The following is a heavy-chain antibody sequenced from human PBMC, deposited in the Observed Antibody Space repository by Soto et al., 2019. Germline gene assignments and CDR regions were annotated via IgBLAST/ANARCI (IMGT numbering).Heavy chain of an antibody. CDR1: GGSVSDGIYY. D-gene: IGHD5-18*01. CDR3: AREGWLHTNRGFDY. Sequence: SETLSLTCTVSGGSVSDGIYYWSWIRQPPGKGMEWIGDIHYTGNTNYNPSLNPSLKSRLTISVETSKNQFFLKLTSVTAADTAVYFCAREGWLHTNRGFDYWGQGIPVT. CDR2: IHYTGNT. J-gene: IGHJ4*02. V-gene: IGHV4-61*01.